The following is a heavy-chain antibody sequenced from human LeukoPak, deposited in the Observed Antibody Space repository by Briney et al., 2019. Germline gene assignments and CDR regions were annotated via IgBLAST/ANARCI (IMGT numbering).Heavy chain of an antibody. CDR3: VSHSDTLTSYSFDY. D-gene: IGHD3-9*01. CDR1: GFTVSNNY. V-gene: IGHV3-53*01. J-gene: IGHJ4*02. CDR2: IYSGGNT. Sequence: PGGSLRLSCAASGFTVSNNYMSWVRQAPGKGLEWVSIIYSGGNTYYADSVKGRFTISRDNSKNTLSLQMNSLRAEDTAVYYYVSHSDTLTSYSFDYWGQGTLVIVSS.